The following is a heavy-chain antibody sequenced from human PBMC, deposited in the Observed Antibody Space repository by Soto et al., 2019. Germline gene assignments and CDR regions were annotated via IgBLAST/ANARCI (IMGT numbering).Heavy chain of an antibody. CDR1: GFTFSSYA. J-gene: IGHJ6*03. V-gene: IGHV3-23*01. Sequence: GGSLRLSCTVSGFTFSSYAMTWVRQAPGKGLEWVSAIVGGGDSSYHVDSVKGRFTISRDNSKNTLYLQMNSLRAEDTAVYYCAACGGYDLYHYYYMDVWGTGTTVTVSS. D-gene: IGHD5-18*01. CDR3: AACGGYDLYHYYYMDV. CDR2: IVGGGDSS.